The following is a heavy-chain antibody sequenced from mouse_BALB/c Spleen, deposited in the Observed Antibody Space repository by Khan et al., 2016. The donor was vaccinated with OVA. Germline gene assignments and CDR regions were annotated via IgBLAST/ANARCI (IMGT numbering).Heavy chain of an antibody. V-gene: IGHV2-6-4*01. D-gene: IGHD2-14*01. CDR3: ARAYYRYDGYYAMDY. CDR1: GFSLSRYN. CDR2: IWGGGGT. Sequence: QVQLKESGPGLVSPSQSLSITCTVSGFSLSRYNIHWVRQPPGKGLEWLGMIWGGGGTDYNSTLKSRLSISKDNSKRQVLLQLNSLQTDDTARYYCARAYYRYDGYYAMDYWGQGTSVTVTS. J-gene: IGHJ4*01.